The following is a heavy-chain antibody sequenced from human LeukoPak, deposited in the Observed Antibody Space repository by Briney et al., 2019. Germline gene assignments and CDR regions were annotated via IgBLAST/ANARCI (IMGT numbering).Heavy chain of an antibody. CDR3: ASGSYFCYYYYMDV. CDR1: GYTFTGYY. CDR2: INPNSGGT. D-gene: IGHD1-26*01. V-gene: IGHV1-2*02. J-gene: IGHJ6*03. Sequence: VASVKVSCKASGYTFTGYYMHWVRQAPGQGLEWMGWINPNSGGTNYAQKFQGRVTMTRDTSISTAYMELSRLRSDDTAVYYCASGSYFCYYYYMDVWGKGTTVTVSS.